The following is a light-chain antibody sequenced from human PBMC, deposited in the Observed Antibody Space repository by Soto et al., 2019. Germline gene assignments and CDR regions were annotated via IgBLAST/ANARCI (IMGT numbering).Light chain of an antibody. Sequence: QSVLTQPPSASRTPGQRVIISCSGRSSNIGSNYVYWFQHLPGTAPKLLIYANDQRPSGVPDRFSGSKSGTSASLAISGLRYEDEADYYCAAWDDSLGGSWVFGGGTKLTVL. CDR3: AAWDDSLGGSWV. CDR2: AND. CDR1: SSNIGSNY. V-gene: IGLV1-47*02. J-gene: IGLJ3*02.